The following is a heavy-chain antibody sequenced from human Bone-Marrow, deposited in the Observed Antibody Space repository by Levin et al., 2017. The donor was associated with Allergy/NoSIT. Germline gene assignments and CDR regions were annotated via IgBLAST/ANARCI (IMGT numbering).Heavy chain of an antibody. V-gene: IGHV3-23*01. CDR2: ITLNGISP. J-gene: IGHJ4*02. CDR1: GFTFNTSP. D-gene: IGHD3-22*01. CDR3: ARGSPIGGHFYYPFDS. Sequence: PGGSLRLSCAAAGFTFNTSPMIWVRQAPGKGLEWVSAITLNGISPYYAGSVKGRFTISRDNSKSTLYLQMNNLRVEDTAIYYCARGSPIGGHFYYPFDSWGQGILVTVSS.